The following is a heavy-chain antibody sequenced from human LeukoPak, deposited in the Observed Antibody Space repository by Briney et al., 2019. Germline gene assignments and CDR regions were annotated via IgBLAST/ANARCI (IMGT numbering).Heavy chain of an antibody. Sequence: GGSLRLSCVASGFNFEDYAMHWVRQAPGKGPEWVALISGDGSSPHYADSVQGRFTISRDNRESSLDLQMNNLRIEDTALYYCVKQKWERLSWFDYWGQGTRVTVSS. D-gene: IGHD1-1*01. V-gene: IGHV3-43*02. J-gene: IGHJ4*02. CDR1: GFNFEDYA. CDR2: ISGDGSSP. CDR3: VKQKWERLSWFDY.